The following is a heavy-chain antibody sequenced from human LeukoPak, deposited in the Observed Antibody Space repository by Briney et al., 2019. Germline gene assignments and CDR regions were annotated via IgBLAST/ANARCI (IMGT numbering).Heavy chain of an antibody. Sequence: PSETLSLTCAVYGGSFSGYYWSGIRQPPGKGLEGIGEINHSGSTNYNPSLKSRVTISVDTSKNQFSLKLSSVTAADTAVYYCARGLRRYCSSTSCYTMGYNWFDPWGQGTLVTVSS. V-gene: IGHV4-34*01. D-gene: IGHD2-2*02. J-gene: IGHJ5*02. CDR1: GGSFSGYY. CDR3: ARGLRRYCSSTSCYTMGYNWFDP. CDR2: INHSGST.